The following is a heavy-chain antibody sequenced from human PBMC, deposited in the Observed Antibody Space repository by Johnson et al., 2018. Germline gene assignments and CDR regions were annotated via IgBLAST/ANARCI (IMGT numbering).Heavy chain of an antibody. D-gene: IGHD2-2*02. Sequence: QVQLVESGPGLVKPSETLSLTCTVSGGSISSYYWSWIRQPPGKGLEWIGYIYYSGSTNYNPSLKSRVTISVDTSKNQFSLKLSSVTAADAAVYYCAREGGYCSRTSGYNRGEYYYYWMDVWGQGTTVTVSS. CDR2: IYYSGST. V-gene: IGHV4-59*01. J-gene: IGHJ6*02. CDR1: GGSISSYY. CDR3: AREGGYCSRTSGYNRGEYYYYWMDV.